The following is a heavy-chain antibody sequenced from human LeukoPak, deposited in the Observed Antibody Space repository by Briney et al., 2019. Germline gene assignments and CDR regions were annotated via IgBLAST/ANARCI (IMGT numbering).Heavy chain of an antibody. CDR2: ISAYNGNT. Sequence: ASVKVSCKASGYTFTSYGISWVRQAPGQGLEWMGWISAYNGNTNYAQKLQGRVTMTTDTSTSTAYMELRSLRSDDTAVYHCARSIGTMVRGYYYYYYMDVWGKGTTVTVSS. J-gene: IGHJ6*03. CDR1: GYTFTSYG. V-gene: IGHV1-18*01. CDR3: ARSIGTMVRGYYYYYYMDV. D-gene: IGHD3-10*01.